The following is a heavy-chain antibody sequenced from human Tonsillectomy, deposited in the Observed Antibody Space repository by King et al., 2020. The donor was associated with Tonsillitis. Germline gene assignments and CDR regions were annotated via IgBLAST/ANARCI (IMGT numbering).Heavy chain of an antibody. Sequence: VQLVESGGGLVKPGESLRLSCATTGFTFSNYDMNWVRQAPGKGLEWVSSISSSSRYIYYADLVKGRFTISRDNAKNSLYLQMNSLRAEDTAVYYCAKDKGAGHYDSSRGSFDVWGQGTVVTVSS. CDR2: ISSSSRYI. CDR3: AKDKGAGHYDSSRGSFDV. V-gene: IGHV3-21*01. D-gene: IGHD3-22*01. J-gene: IGHJ3*01. CDR1: GFTFSNYD.